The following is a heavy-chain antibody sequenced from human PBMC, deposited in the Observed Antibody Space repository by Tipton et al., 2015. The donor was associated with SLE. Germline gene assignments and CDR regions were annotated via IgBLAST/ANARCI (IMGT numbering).Heavy chain of an antibody. Sequence: TLSLTCTVSGGSISSHYWSWIRQPPGKGLEWIGYIYYSGSTNYNPSLKSRVTISVDTSKNQFSLKLSSVTAADTAVYYCARDRGYRYGLGYYGMDVWGQGTTVTVSS. CDR1: GGSISSHY. V-gene: IGHV4-59*11. CDR3: ARDRGYRYGLGYYGMDV. D-gene: IGHD5-18*01. CDR2: IYYSGST. J-gene: IGHJ6*02.